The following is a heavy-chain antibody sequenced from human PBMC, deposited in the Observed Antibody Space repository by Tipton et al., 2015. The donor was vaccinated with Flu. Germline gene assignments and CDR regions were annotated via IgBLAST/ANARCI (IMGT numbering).Heavy chain of an antibody. Sequence: SLRLSCAASGFTFSHFAMSWVRQVPGKGLEWVSTISAGGGTIKYVDSVKGRFTISRDNSRNTLFLQLNSLRAEDTAIYYCAKADSSGFDYARRYQWGQGTLVTVSS. D-gene: IGHD3-22*01. CDR3: AKADSSGFDYARRYQ. CDR1: GFTFSHFA. J-gene: IGHJ4*02. CDR2: ISAGGGTI. V-gene: IGHV3-23*01.